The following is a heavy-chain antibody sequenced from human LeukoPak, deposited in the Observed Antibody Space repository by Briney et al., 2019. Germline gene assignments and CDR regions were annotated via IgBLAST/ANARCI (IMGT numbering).Heavy chain of an antibody. D-gene: IGHD3-3*01. CDR3: ARDLVRGTIFGVVIMAFDP. Sequence: ASVKVSCKASGYTFTSYGISWVRQAPGQGLEWMGWISAYNGNTNYAQKLQGRVTMTTDTSTSTAYMELRSLRSDDTAVYYCARDLVRGTIFGVVIMAFDPWGQGTLVTVSS. CDR2: ISAYNGNT. V-gene: IGHV1-18*01. CDR1: GYTFTSYG. J-gene: IGHJ5*02.